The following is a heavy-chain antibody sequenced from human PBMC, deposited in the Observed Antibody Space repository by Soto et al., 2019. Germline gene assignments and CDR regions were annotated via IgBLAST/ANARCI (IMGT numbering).Heavy chain of an antibody. CDR3: ARVPDPLVPASSYYALDV. V-gene: IGHV3-30*04. CDR2: ISFDGRKK. CDR1: GFTFSHYA. D-gene: IGHD2-2*01. Sequence: PGGSLRLSCTGSGFTFSHYAMHWVRQAPGKGLEWVAVISFDGRKKYYADSVKGRFTVSRDNSKNTLDVQMNSLRVEETAVYYCARVPDPLVPASSYYALDVWGQGTTVTVSS. J-gene: IGHJ6*02.